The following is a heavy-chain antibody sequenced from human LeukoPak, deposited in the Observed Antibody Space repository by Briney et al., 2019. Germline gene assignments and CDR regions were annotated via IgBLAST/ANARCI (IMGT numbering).Heavy chain of an antibody. Sequence: PSETLSLTCSVSGASINDYYWTWIRQPPGKGLEWIGYVYHTGTSGYHPSLKSRVAMSLDTSKDQVSLNLRSVTAADTAVYYCARADVRPGYVWGSYRPIDYWGQGTLVTVSS. CDR3: ARADVRPGYVWGSYRPIDY. CDR1: GASINDYY. V-gene: IGHV4-59*01. D-gene: IGHD3-16*02. CDR2: VYHTGTS. J-gene: IGHJ4*02.